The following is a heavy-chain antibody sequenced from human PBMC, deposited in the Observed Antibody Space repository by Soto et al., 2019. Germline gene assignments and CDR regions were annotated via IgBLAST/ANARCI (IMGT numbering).Heavy chain of an antibody. CDR2: IISSSSTI. CDR1: GFTFSAYS. J-gene: IGHJ4*02. V-gene: IGHV3-48*02. CDR3: ARDRPAAY. D-gene: IGHD2-15*01. Sequence: EVQLVESGGGLVQPGGSLRLSCAASGFTFSAYSMNWVRQAPGKGLEWVSYIISSSSTIYYADSVKGRFTISRDNAKNSVYLQMNSLRDEDTAVYYCARDRPAAYWGQGTLVTVSS.